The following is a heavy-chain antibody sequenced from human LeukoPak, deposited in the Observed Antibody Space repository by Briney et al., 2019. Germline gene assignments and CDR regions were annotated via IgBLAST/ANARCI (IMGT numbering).Heavy chain of an antibody. D-gene: IGHD2-15*01. Sequence: GESLKISCKGSGYSFTSYWIGWVRQMPGKGLEWMGIIHPPDSDTRYSPSFQGQVTISADKSIDTAYLQWNSLKASDTAMYYCARWGGYCTGGSCYPLYYFDSWGQGTLVTVSS. CDR3: ARWGGYCTGGSCYPLYYFDS. CDR2: IHPPDSDT. J-gene: IGHJ4*02. CDR1: GYSFTSYW. V-gene: IGHV5-51*01.